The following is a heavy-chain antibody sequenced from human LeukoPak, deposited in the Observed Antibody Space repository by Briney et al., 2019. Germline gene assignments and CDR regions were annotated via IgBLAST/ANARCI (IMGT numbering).Heavy chain of an antibody. D-gene: IGHD2-2*02. CDR3: TKGSNTWPSLFDY. CDR2: ITWDGGST. V-gene: IGHV3-43*01. Sequence: PGGSLRLSCAASGFTFDDYAMHWVRQASGKGLEWVSHITWDGGSTYYADSVKGRFAISRDNNKNSLYLQMTSLRTEDTALYYCTKGSNTWPSLFDYWGQGTLVTVSS. J-gene: IGHJ4*02. CDR1: GFTFDDYA.